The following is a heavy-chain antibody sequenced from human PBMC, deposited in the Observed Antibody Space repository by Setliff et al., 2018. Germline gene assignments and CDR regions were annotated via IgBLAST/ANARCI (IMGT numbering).Heavy chain of an antibody. V-gene: IGHV1-3*02. D-gene: IGHD3-22*01. CDR3: ARSTDSNGYYGFDS. CDR1: GYTFTDKA. J-gene: IGHJ4*02. Sequence: ASVKVSCKASGYTFTDKAIHWVRQAPGQRLEWMGWNHAGNGITEYSQDFQGRVSITRDTSASTAYMELRSLTSEDMAVYYCARSTDSNGYYGFDSLGQGTLVTVSS. CDR2: NHAGNGIT.